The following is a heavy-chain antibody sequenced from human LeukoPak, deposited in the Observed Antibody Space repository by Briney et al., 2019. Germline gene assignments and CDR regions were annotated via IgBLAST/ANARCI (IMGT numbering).Heavy chain of an antibody. J-gene: IGHJ4*02. CDR1: GFTFSNAW. CDR2: IKSKTDGGTT. V-gene: IGHV3-15*01. Sequence: GGSLRLSCAASGFTFSNAWMSWVRQAPGKGLEWVGRIKSKTDGGTTDYAAPVKGRFTISRDDSKNTLYLQMNSLKIEDTTVYYCTTVEDFVDPRYFDYWGQGTLVTVSS. CDR3: TTVEDFVDPRYFDY. D-gene: IGHD3/OR15-3a*01.